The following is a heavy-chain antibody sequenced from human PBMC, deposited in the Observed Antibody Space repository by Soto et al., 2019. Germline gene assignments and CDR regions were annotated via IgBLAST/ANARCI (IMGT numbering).Heavy chain of an antibody. J-gene: IGHJ4*02. D-gene: IGHD1-26*01. CDR3: ARDSGSYMYVSD. V-gene: IGHV1-18*01. CDR2: ISAYNGET. Sequence: QVQLVQSGAEVKKPGASVKVSCKASGYTFTSSGFSWVRQAPGQGLEWMAWISAYNGETHYAQKFQGRVTMTTDTSTSTCYMELRSLWSDDTAVYYCARDSGSYMYVSDWGQGTLVTVSS. CDR1: GYTFTSSG.